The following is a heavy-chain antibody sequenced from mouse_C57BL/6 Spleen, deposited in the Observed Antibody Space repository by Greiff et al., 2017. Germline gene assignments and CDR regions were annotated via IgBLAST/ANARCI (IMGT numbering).Heavy chain of an antibody. CDR1: GFTFSSYA. J-gene: IGHJ3*01. Sequence: EVKLVESGEGLVKPGGSLKLSCAASGFTFSSYAMSWVRQTPEKRLEWVAYISSGGDYIYYADTVKGRFTISRDNARNTLYLQMSSLKSEDTAMYYWTRAWLYYGSSYSAYWGQGTLVTVSA. CDR3: TRAWLYYGSSYSAY. CDR2: ISSGGDYI. D-gene: IGHD1-1*01. V-gene: IGHV5-9-1*02.